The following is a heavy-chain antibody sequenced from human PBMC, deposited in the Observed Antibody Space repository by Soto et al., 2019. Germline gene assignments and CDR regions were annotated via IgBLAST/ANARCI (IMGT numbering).Heavy chain of an antibody. V-gene: IGHV4-4*07. CDR2: IYTSGST. J-gene: IGHJ5*02. D-gene: IGHD6-13*01. CDR1: GGSISSYY. Sequence: QVQLQESGPGLVKPSETLSLTCNVSGGSISSYYWSWIRQPAGKGLEWIGRIYTSGSTNYNPSLKSRVTMSVDTSKNQFSLKLSSVTAADTAVYYCARLRIAAAASNWFDPWGQGTLVTVSS. CDR3: ARLRIAAAASNWFDP.